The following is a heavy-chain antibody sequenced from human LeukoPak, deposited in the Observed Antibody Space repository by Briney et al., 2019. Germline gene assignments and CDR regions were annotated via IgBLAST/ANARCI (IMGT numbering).Heavy chain of an antibody. D-gene: IGHD4-17*01. CDR1: GYPFTDYY. Sequence: GASVKVSCKASGYPFTDYYMYWVRQAPGQGLEWMGRINPNSGDTFYAQKFQGRVTMTRDTSISTAYMELSRLRSDDTAVYYCARVMKATVRTSNFDYWGQGTLVTVSS. CDR2: INPNSGDT. J-gene: IGHJ4*02. CDR3: ARVMKATVRTSNFDY. V-gene: IGHV1-2*06.